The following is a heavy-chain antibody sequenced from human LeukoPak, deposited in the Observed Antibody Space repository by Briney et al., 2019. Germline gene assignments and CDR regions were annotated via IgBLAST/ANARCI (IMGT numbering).Heavy chain of an antibody. CDR2: IYHSGST. V-gene: IGHV4-4*02. Sequence: SGTLSLTWAVSGGPISSSNWWSWVRQPPGKGLEWIGEIYHSGSTNYNPSLKSRVTISVDKSKNQFSLKLSSVTAADTAVYYCARDYSYDSSGYKRGFFAFDIWGQGTMVTVSS. J-gene: IGHJ3*02. CDR1: GGPISSSNW. CDR3: ARDYSYDSSGYKRGFFAFDI. D-gene: IGHD3-22*01.